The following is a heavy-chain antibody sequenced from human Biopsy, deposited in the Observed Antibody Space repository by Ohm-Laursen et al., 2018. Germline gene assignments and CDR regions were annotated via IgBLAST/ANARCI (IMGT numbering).Heavy chain of an antibody. J-gene: IGHJ3*01. Sequence: GSLRLSCTASGFDFNLYEMTWVRQASGKGMEWISYIYGGGSPVSYADSVKGRFTISRDNAQKSLYLHMNSLRAEDTAIYYCARLNSGTYDASDLWGQGTMAIVSS. CDR1: GFDFNLYE. CDR2: IYGGGSPV. V-gene: IGHV3-48*03. CDR3: ARLNSGTYDASDL. D-gene: IGHD1-26*01.